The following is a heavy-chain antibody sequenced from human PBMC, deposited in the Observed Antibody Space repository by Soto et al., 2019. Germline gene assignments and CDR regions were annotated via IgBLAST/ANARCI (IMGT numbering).Heavy chain of an antibody. CDR2: ISSSSTI. CDR3: ANAVPDGSGSVLQLYYYYYGMDV. V-gene: IGHV3-48*01. Sequence: PGGSLRLSCAASGFTFSSYSMNWVRQAPGKGLEWVSYISSSSTIYYADSVKGRFTISRDNAKNSLYLQMNSLRAEDTAVYYCANAVPDGSGSVLQLYYYYYGMDVWGQGTTVTVSS. CDR1: GFTFSSYS. J-gene: IGHJ6*02. D-gene: IGHD3-10*01.